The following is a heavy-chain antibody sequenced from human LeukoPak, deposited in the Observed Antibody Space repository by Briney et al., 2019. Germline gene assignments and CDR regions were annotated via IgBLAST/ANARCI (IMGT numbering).Heavy chain of an antibody. CDR1: GGTFSSYA. CDR2: IIPILGIA. D-gene: IGHD2-15*01. J-gene: IGHJ4*02. Sequence: SVKVSCKASGGTFSSYAISWVRQAPGQGLEWMGRIIPILGIANYAQKFQGRVTITADKSTSTAYMELSSLRSEDTAVYYCARGSGSGGSCRYWGQGTLVTVSS. CDR3: ARGSGSGGSCRY. V-gene: IGHV1-69*04.